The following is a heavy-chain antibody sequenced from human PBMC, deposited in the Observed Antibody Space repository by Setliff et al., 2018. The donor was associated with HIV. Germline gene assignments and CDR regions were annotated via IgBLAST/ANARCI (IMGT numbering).Heavy chain of an antibody. V-gene: IGHV4-31*11. D-gene: IGHD3-10*01. Sequence: SETLSLTCAVSNGSISSGVSYWSWIRQLPGKGLEWIGHISYTGSTYYNPSLKSRLTISIDTSKNQFSLKLSSVTAADTAVYYCARAYFGSGIYYWGQGTLVTVSS. J-gene: IGHJ4*02. CDR1: NGSISSGVSY. CDR3: ARAYFGSGIYY. CDR2: ISYTGST.